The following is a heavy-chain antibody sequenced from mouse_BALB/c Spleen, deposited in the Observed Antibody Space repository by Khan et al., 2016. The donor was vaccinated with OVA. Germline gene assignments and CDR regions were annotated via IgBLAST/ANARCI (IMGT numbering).Heavy chain of an antibody. CDR1: GLSLTNYG. D-gene: IGHD2-2*01. Sequence: QVQLKESGPGLVAPSQSLSIRCTVSGLSLTNYGVSWVRQPPGKGLEWLGVICGDGSTNYHSVLKSSLIISKDNSGSQVLVKLKSLQTYDTAAYYCAISYYGYDWFAYWGQGTLVTVSA. V-gene: IGHV2-3*01. J-gene: IGHJ3*01. CDR3: AISYYGYDWFAY. CDR2: ICGDGST.